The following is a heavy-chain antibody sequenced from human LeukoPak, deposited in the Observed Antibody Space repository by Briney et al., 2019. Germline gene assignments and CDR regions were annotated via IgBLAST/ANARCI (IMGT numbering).Heavy chain of an antibody. D-gene: IGHD2-2*01. CDR1: GGSFRGYY. CDR3: ARPGYCSSTSCQDAFDI. V-gene: IGHV4-34*01. CDR2: INHSGST. J-gene: IGHJ3*02. Sequence: PSETLSLTCAVYGGSFRGYYWSWIRQPPGKGLEWIGEINHSGSTNYNPSLKSRVTISIDTSKNQFSLSLSSVTAADTAVYSCARPGYCSSTSCQDAFDIWGQGTMVTVSS.